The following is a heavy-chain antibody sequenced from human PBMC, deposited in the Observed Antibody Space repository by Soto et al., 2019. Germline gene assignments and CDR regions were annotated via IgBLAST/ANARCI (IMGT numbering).Heavy chain of an antibody. J-gene: IGHJ4*02. CDR2: IDGAGGSL. D-gene: IGHD1-26*01. Sequence: ETQLVESGGGLVQPGRSLRLACRNSGFIFNDYAMHWVRQAPGKGLEWVAGIDGAGGSLDYSDSVKGRFTISRDNAENSLFLQMESLRADDTSVYYCAMSTGSFHADFDCWGQGTQVTVSS. CDR1: GFIFNDYA. CDR3: AMSTGSFHADFDC. V-gene: IGHV3-9*01.